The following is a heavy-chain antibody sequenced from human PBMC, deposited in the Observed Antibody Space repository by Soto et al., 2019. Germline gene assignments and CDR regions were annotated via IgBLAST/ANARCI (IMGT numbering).Heavy chain of an antibody. CDR2: IYYSGRT. CDR1: GGSISSGGYY. V-gene: IGHV4-31*03. CDR3: ARGSFSSSSSWFDP. J-gene: IGHJ5*02. D-gene: IGHD6-6*01. Sequence: TLSLPCTVSGGSISSGGYYWSWIRQHPGKGLEWIGYIYYSGRTYYNPSLHSRVSIALDTTENQFSLKLTSLTASDTSVYYCARGSFSSSSSWFDPWGRGTLGTVSS.